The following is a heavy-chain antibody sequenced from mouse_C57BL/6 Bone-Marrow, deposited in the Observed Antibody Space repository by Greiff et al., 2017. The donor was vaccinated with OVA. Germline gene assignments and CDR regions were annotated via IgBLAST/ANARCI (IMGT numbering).Heavy chain of an antibody. CDR1: GYTFTDYY. J-gene: IGHJ1*03. Sequence: EVQLQQSGPVLVKPGASVKMSCKASGYTFTDYYMNWVKQSHGKSLEWIGVINPYNGGTSYNQKFKGKATLTVDKSSSTAYMERNSLTSEDSAVYYCARSEGYDWYFDVWGTGTTVTVSS. V-gene: IGHV1-19*01. CDR3: ARSEGYDWYFDV. CDR2: INPYNGGT. D-gene: IGHD2-2*01.